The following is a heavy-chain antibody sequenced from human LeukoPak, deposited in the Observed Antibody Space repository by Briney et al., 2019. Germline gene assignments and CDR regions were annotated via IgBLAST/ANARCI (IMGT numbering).Heavy chain of an antibody. D-gene: IGHD1-26*01. CDR3: ARQIRVGATIVDY. CDR2: IYYSGST. Sequence: SETLSLTCTVSGVSISSSSYYWGWIRQPPGKGLEWIGSIYYSGSTYYNPSLKSRVTISVDTSKNQFSLKPSSVTAADTAVYYCARQIRVGATIVDYWGQGTLVTVSS. V-gene: IGHV4-39*01. CDR1: GVSISSSSYY. J-gene: IGHJ4*02.